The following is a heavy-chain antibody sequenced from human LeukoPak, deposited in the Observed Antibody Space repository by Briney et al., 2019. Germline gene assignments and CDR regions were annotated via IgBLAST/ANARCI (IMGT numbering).Heavy chain of an antibody. CDR1: GGSISSYY. Sequence: PSETLSLTCTVSGGSISSYYWSWIRQPPGKGLEWIRYIYYSGSTNYNPSLKSRVTISVDTSKNQFSLKLSSVTAADTAVYYCARERRYYGSGSYYKGSGMDVWGKGTTVTVSS. CDR2: IYYSGST. V-gene: IGHV4-59*01. D-gene: IGHD3-10*01. CDR3: ARERRYYGSGSYYKGSGMDV. J-gene: IGHJ6*04.